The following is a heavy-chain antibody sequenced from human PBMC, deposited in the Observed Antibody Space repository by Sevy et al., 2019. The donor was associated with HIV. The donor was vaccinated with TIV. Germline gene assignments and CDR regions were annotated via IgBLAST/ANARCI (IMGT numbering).Heavy chain of an antibody. J-gene: IGHJ4*02. V-gene: IGHV3-30*02. Sequence: GGSLRLSCAASGFSYSSYGMHWVRQAPGKGLEWVAYIQYDGSNKDYADSVKSRFTISRDKSKNKLDLEMNSLRVEDTAVYYCVKEGGGEGGDHWGQGTLVTVSS. CDR2: IQYDGSNK. D-gene: IGHD2-21*01. CDR3: VKEGGGEGGDH. CDR1: GFSYSSYG.